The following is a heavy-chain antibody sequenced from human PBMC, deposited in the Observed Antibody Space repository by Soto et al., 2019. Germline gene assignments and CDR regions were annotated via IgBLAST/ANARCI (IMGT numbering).Heavy chain of an antibody. V-gene: IGHV3-48*02. CDR2: ISSSSSTI. J-gene: IGHJ6*02. Sequence: EVQQVESGGGLVQPGGSLRLSCEASGFTLSSYSMNWARQAPGQGLEWVSYISSSSSTIYYGDSVKGRFTISRDNAKNSLYLQMHSLRDEDTAVYYCARDNPRSSGWDVWGQGTTVTVSS. CDR1: GFTLSSYS. CDR3: ARDNPRSSGWDV.